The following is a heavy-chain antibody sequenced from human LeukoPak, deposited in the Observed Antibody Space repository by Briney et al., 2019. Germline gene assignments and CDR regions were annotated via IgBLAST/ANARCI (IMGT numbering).Heavy chain of an antibody. D-gene: IGHD3-16*01. V-gene: IGHV3-48*01. CDR2: ITSDSAFM. CDR3: ARDLTSAYWTPGGYYYYMDV. CDR1: GFNLKTYS. J-gene: IGHJ6*03. Sequence: PGGSLKLSCAASGFNLKTYSINWVRQAPGKGLEWISYITSDSAFMYYADSVKGRFTISRDNAKNSVYLQMHSLRVADTAVYYCARDLTSAYWTPGGYYYYMDVWGKGTTVTVSS.